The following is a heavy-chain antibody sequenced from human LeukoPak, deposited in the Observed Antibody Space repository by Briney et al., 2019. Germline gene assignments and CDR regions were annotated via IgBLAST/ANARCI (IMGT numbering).Heavy chain of an antibody. CDR3: ARAEMATIRN. D-gene: IGHD5-24*01. CDR1: GGSISSYY. V-gene: IGHV4-59*01. CDR2: IYYSGST. J-gene: IGHJ4*02. Sequence: SETLSLTCTVSGGSISSYYWSWIRQPPGKGLEWIGYIYYSGSTNYNPSLKSRVTISVDTSKNQFSLKLSSVTAADTAVYYCARAEMATIRNWGQGTLDTVSS.